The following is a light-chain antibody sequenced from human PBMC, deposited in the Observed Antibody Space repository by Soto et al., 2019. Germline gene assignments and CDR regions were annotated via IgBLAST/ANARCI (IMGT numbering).Light chain of an antibody. J-gene: IGKJ5*01. CDR3: QQYNNWPPIT. CDR1: QSVNTI. CDR2: GAS. Sequence: SPATLSVSPGEGVTLSCRATQSVNTIVAWYQQKPGQAPRLLIYGASTRTTGIPVRFSGSGSGSEFTLTISSLQPEDFAVYYCQQYNNWPPITFGQGTRLEIK. V-gene: IGKV3-15*01.